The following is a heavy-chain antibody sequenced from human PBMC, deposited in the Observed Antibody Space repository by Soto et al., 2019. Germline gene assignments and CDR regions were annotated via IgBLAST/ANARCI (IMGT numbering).Heavy chain of an antibody. D-gene: IGHD5-12*01. J-gene: IGHJ4*02. CDR3: AEGGFYDGFDY. CDR2: ITKNSDRT. Sequence: EVQLLESGGGLVQPGGSLRLSCVTSGFTFNNFAMSWVRQAPGKGLEWVSSITKNSDRTYYAASVKGRFTISRDNSRSAVFLQLNSLREEDRALYYCAEGGFYDGFDYWGQGTLVTVSS. V-gene: IGHV3-23*01. CDR1: GFTFNNFA.